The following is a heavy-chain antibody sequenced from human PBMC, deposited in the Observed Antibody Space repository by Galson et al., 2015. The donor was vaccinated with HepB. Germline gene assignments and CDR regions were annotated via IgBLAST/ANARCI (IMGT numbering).Heavy chain of an antibody. CDR1: GLTFGSTA. CDR2: ISANGGSR. D-gene: IGHD4-17*01. CDR3: AKGYGLFDL. V-gene: IGHV3-23*01. J-gene: IGHJ5*02. Sequence: SLRLSCAASGLTFGSTAMTWVRQAPGKGLEWVSGISANGGSRFYAESVKGRFTISRDNSKNTLSFQMNSLRAEDTAVYYCAKGYGLFDLWGQGTLVTVSS.